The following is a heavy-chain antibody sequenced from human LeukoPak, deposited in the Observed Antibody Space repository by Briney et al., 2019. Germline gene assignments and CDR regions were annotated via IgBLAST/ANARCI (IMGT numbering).Heavy chain of an antibody. V-gene: IGHV1-2*04. D-gene: IGHD3-10*01. Sequence: ASVKVSCKASGYTFTSYYMHWVRQAPGQGLEWMGIINPSGGSTNYAQKFQGWVTMTRDTSISTAYMELSRLRSDDTAVYYCAREAYGSGSRSAFDIWGQGTMVTVSS. CDR2: INPSGGST. CDR1: GYTFTSYY. J-gene: IGHJ3*02. CDR3: AREAYGSGSRSAFDI.